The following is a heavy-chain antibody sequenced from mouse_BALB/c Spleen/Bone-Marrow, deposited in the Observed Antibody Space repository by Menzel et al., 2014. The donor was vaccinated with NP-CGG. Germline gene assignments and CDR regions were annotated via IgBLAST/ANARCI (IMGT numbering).Heavy chain of an antibody. Sequence: QVHLQQPGAELMKPGASVKISCKATGYTFSSYWIEWVKQRPGHGLEWIGEILPGSGSTNYNEKFKGKATFTADTSSNTAYMQLSSLTSEDSAVYYCARDTTVGYWGQGTTLTVSS. CDR2: ILPGSGST. J-gene: IGHJ2*01. CDR1: GYTFSSYW. D-gene: IGHD1-1*01. V-gene: IGHV1-9*01. CDR3: ARDTTVGY.